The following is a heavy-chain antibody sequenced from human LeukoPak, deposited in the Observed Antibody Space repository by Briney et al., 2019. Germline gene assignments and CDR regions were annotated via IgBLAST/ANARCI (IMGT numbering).Heavy chain of an antibody. J-gene: IGHJ4*02. Sequence: GESLKISCKCSEYSSTSYWNGWVRQTPGKGLEWMGIIYPGDSDTRYSPSFQGQVTISADKSISTAYLQWSSLKASDTAMYYCARNSGYDRYFDYWGQGTLVTVSS. CDR2: IYPGDSDT. D-gene: IGHD5-12*01. CDR3: ARNSGYDRYFDY. V-gene: IGHV5-51*01. CDR1: EYSSTSYW.